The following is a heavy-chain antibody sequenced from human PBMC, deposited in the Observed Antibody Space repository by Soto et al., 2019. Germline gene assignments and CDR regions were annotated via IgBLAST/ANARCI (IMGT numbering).Heavy chain of an antibody. Sequence: SETLSLTCAVYGGSFSGYYWSWIRQPPGEGLEWIGEINHSGSTNYNPSLKSRVTISVDTSKNQFSLKLSSVTAADTAVYYCARSSGSGWYGYFDYWGQGTLVTVSS. V-gene: IGHV4-34*01. CDR3: ARSSGSGWYGYFDY. CDR1: GGSFSGYY. D-gene: IGHD6-19*01. J-gene: IGHJ4*02. CDR2: INHSGST.